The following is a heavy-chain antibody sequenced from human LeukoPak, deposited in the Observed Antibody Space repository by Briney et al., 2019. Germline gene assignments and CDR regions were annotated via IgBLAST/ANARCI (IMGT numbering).Heavy chain of an antibody. Sequence: SETLSLTCTVSGGSISSYPWSWIRKPPGKGLEWIGYIFYSGSTKYNPSLKSRVTMSVDTSENQFSLNLRSVSAADTAVYYCARDSGTTGEVKFDPWGQGTLVTVSS. D-gene: IGHD3-10*01. V-gene: IGHV4-59*01. CDR2: IFYSGST. CDR1: GGSISSYP. J-gene: IGHJ5*02. CDR3: ARDSGTTGEVKFDP.